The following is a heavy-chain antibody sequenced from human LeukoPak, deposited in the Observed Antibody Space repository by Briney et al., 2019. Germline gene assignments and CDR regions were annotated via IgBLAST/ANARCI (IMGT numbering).Heavy chain of an antibody. J-gene: IGHJ5*02. CDR3: ARDSGTTGEVKFDP. CDR1: GGSISSYY. V-gene: IGHV4-59*12. D-gene: IGHD3-10*01. CDR2: IYYSGST. Sequence: SETLSLTCTVSGGSISSYYWSWIRQPPGKGLEWIGYIYYSGSTNYNPSPESRVTMSVDTSKNQFSLKLRSVTAADTAVYYCARDSGTTGEVKFDPWGQGILVTVSS.